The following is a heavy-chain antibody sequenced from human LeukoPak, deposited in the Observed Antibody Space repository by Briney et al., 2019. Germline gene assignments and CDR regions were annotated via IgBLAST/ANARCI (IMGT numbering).Heavy chain of an antibody. CDR2: INHSGST. CDR1: GGSFSGYY. V-gene: IGHV4-34*01. D-gene: IGHD6-13*01. Sequence: ASETLSLTCAVYGGSFSGYYWSWIRQPPGKGLEWIGEINHSGSTNYNPSLKSRVTISVDTSKNQFSLKLSSVTAADTAVYYCARGPRIAAAGIFKFWGQGTLVTVSS. CDR3: ARGPRIAAAGIFKF. J-gene: IGHJ4*02.